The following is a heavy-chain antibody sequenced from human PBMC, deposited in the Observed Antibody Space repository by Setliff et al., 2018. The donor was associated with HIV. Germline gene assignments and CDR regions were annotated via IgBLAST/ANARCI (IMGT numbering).Heavy chain of an antibody. J-gene: IGHJ4*02. CDR1: GDSISAYY. CDR2: IYKNGNT. D-gene: IGHD6-13*01. V-gene: IGHV4-4*09. CDR3: AARKLSAAAFDY. Sequence: PSETLSLTCSVSGDSISAYYWTWIRQSPGKGLEWIGWIYKNGNTNYNPSLTSRLTISVDTSKNQFSLKLSSVTAADTAVYYCAARKLSAAAFDYWGQGSLVTVYS.